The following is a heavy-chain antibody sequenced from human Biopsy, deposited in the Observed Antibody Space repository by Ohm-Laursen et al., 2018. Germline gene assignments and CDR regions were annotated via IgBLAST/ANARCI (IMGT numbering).Heavy chain of an antibody. V-gene: IGHV3-21*01. D-gene: IGHD6-6*01. CDR1: GCTFSSYS. CDR3: ARDSRRTAREGGMDV. CDR2: ISETSSHI. J-gene: IGHJ6*02. Sequence: SLRLSCAASGCTFSSYSMNWVLHAPGQGLERISYISETSSHIYDADSVKGRFTVARYNAKNSLYLQLNSLRAEDTAVYYCARDSRRTAREGGMDVWGQGTTVTVSS.